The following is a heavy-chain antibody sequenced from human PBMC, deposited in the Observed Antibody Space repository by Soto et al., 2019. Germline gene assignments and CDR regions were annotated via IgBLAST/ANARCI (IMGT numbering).Heavy chain of an antibody. V-gene: IGHV3-23*01. CDR3: AKGSSSSRPYYFDY. CDR1: GFSFNSYA. D-gene: IGHD2-2*01. Sequence: PGGSLRLSCAASGFSFNSYAMSWVRQAPGQGLEWVTAITGGGDDTFHADSVQGRFTISRDNSQNTLYLQMDSLRAEDTAIYYCAKGSSSSRPYYFDYWGQGTLVTVSS. J-gene: IGHJ4*02. CDR2: ITGGGDDT.